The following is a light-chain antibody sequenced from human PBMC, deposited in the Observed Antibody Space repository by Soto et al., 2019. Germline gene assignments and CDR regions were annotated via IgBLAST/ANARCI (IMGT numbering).Light chain of an antibody. CDR1: QTIRSD. CDR2: GAS. Sequence: EIVMTQSPVTLSVSPGERATLSCRASQTIRSDLAWYQQKPGQAPRLLIYGASSRATGIPDRFSGSGSGTDFTLTISRLEPEDFAVYHCQQYGSSPQTFGQGTKVDIK. V-gene: IGKV3-20*01. J-gene: IGKJ1*01. CDR3: QQYGSSPQT.